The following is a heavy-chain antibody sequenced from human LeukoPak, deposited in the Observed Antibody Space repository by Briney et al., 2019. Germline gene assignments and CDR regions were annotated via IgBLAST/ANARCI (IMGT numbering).Heavy chain of an antibody. CDR1: GYTFTSYY. CDR3: ARSDIPAYYYDSSGPDDAFDI. V-gene: IGHV1-46*01. D-gene: IGHD3-22*01. CDR2: INPSGGST. J-gene: IGHJ3*02. Sequence: ASVKVSCKASGYTFTSYYMHWVRQAPGQGLEWVGIINPSGGSTSYAQKFQGRVTMTRDTSTSTVYMELSSLRSEDTAVYYCARSDIPAYYYDSSGPDDAFDIWGQGTMVTVSS.